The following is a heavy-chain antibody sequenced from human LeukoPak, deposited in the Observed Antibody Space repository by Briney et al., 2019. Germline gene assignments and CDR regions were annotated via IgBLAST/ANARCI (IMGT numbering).Heavy chain of an antibody. CDR1: GFTFSNYW. Sequence: GGSLRLSCAASGFTFSNYWMHWVRQAPGKGLVWVSHINSDGSITTYADSVKGRFTISRDNAKNTLYLQMNSLRVEDTAVYYCARICDSSGYYAYWGQGTLVAVSS. CDR2: INSDGSIT. J-gene: IGHJ4*02. V-gene: IGHV3-74*01. CDR3: ARICDSSGYYAY. D-gene: IGHD3-22*01.